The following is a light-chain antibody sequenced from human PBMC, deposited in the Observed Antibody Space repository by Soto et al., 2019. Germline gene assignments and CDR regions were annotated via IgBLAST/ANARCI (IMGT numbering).Light chain of an antibody. J-gene: IGKJ5*01. CDR2: KAS. CDR1: ESISNW. CDR3: HQRNT. Sequence: DVQMTLSPSTLSASVEDRVIITCRASESISNWLAWYQQKPGKAPNLLIYKASSLKSGGPLRFSGSGSGTEFTLSISSLEPEDFAVYYCHQRNTFGEGTRLANK. V-gene: IGKV1-5*03.